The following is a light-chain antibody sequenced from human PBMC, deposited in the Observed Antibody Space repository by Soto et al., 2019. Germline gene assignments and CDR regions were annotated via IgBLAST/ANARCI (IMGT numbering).Light chain of an antibody. CDR2: AAS. CDR1: QGISSF. CDR3: LQHKSYPYT. V-gene: IGKV1-17*03. J-gene: IGKJ2*01. Sequence: DIQMTQSPSAMSASVGDRVTITCRASQGISSFLAWFQQKPGKVPKRLIYAASSLQSGVPSRFSSSGSGTEFTLTISSLQPEDFATYYCLQHKSYPYTLCHGTKLEIK.